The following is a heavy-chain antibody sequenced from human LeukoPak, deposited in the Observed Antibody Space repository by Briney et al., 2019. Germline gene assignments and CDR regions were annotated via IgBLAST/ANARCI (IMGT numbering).Heavy chain of an antibody. J-gene: IGHJ4*02. CDR3: ARDEVGGPLAY. Sequence: PGGSLRLSCAASGFTFSSYALSWVRQAPGKGPEWVANIREDGSEKKYVDSVKGRFTISRDNANNLLHLQMNSLRDEDTAVYYCARDEVGGPLAYWGQGTLVTVSS. CDR1: GFTFSSYA. V-gene: IGHV3-7*01. CDR2: IREDGSEK.